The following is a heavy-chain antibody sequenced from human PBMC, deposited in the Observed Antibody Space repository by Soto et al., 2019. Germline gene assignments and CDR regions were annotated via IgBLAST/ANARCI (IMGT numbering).Heavy chain of an antibody. CDR1: GFTFYNSW. D-gene: IGHD2-15*01. J-gene: IGHJ6*02. CDR3: TTGSVEGV. Sequence: EVQLVESGGGLVKPGGSLRLSCAASGFTFYNSWMNWVRQAPGKGLEWVGRIKRNSDGGRTDYAAPVKGRFTISRDDSENMLYPQMNSLKTEDTAVYYCTTGSVEGVWGQGTTVSVSS. V-gene: IGHV3-15*07. CDR2: IKRNSDGGRT.